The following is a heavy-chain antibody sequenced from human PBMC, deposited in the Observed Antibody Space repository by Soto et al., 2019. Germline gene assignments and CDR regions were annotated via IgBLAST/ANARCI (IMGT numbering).Heavy chain of an antibody. CDR1: GFTFSSYG. Sequence: QVQLVESGGGVVQPGRSLRLSCAASGFTFSSYGMHWVRQAPGKGLEWVAVISYDGSNKYYADSVKGRFTISRDNSKNTLYLQMNSLRAEDTAVYYCAKAKPITMVRGVIIGYFDYWGQGTLVTVSS. CDR3: AKAKPITMVRGVIIGYFDY. CDR2: ISYDGSNK. V-gene: IGHV3-30*18. J-gene: IGHJ4*02. D-gene: IGHD3-10*01.